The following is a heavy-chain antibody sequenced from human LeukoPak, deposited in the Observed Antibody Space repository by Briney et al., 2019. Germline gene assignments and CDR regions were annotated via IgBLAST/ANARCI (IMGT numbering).Heavy chain of an antibody. CDR3: ARADSGSYHYFDY. V-gene: IGHV3-30-3*01. CDR2: ISYDGSNK. CDR1: GFTFSSYA. J-gene: IGHJ4*02. Sequence: GGSLRLSCAASGFTFSSYAMHWVRQAPGKGLEWVAVISYDGSNKYCADSVKGRFTISRDNSKNTLYLQMNSLRAEDTAVYYCARADSGSYHYFDYWGQGTLVTVSS. D-gene: IGHD1-26*01.